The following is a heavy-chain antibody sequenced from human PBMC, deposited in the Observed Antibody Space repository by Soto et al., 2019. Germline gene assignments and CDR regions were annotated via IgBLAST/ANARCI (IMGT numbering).Heavy chain of an antibody. D-gene: IGHD3-22*01. CDR1: GGSISSGDYY. V-gene: IGHV4-31*03. Sequence: SETLSLTCTVSGGSISSGDYYWSWIRQHPGKGLEWIGTIYFSGTTYYNPSLKSRVTISVDTSKNQFSLNLSSVTAADTAVYYCARRDRSGFSYWLDTWGQGTLVTVS. CDR2: IYFSGTT. J-gene: IGHJ5*02. CDR3: ARRDRSGFSYWLDT.